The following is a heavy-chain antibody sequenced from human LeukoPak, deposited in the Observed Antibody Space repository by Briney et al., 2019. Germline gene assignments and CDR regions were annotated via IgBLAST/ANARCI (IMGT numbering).Heavy chain of an antibody. D-gene: IGHD1-26*01. CDR1: GYTFTSYG. CDR2: ISAYNGNT. CDR3: ARAYSGSCYYYYYYMDV. V-gene: IGHV1-18*01. J-gene: IGHJ6*03. Sequence: ASVKVSCKASGYTFTSYGISWVRQAPGQGLEWMGWISAYNGNTNYAQKLQGRVTMTTDTSTSTAYMELRSLRSDDTAVYYCARAYSGSCYYYYYYMDVWGKGTTVTVSS.